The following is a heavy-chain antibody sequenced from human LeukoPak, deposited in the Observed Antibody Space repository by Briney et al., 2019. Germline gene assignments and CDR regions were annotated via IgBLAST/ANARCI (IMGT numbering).Heavy chain of an antibody. J-gene: IGHJ4*02. Sequence: GGSLRLSCEASGFTFGSHAMFWVRQAPGEGLEWFAGIFGSGGSPHYADPVKGRFTISRDNSRNTVYLKINSLRAEDTAVYYCGKTTVGYSSGQKPAWPVDYWGQGTLVTVSS. CDR1: GFTFGSHA. V-gene: IGHV3-23*01. CDR3: GKTTVGYSSGQKPAWPVDY. CDR2: IFGSGGSP. D-gene: IGHD5-18*01.